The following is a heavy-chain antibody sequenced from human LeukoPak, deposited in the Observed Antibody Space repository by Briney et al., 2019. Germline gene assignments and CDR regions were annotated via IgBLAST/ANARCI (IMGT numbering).Heavy chain of an antibody. D-gene: IGHD2-2*01. CDR1: GGTFSSYA. J-gene: IGHJ4*02. CDR3: AELGYCSSTSCLYFDY. Sequence: ASVKVSCKASGGTFSSYAISWVRQAPGQGLEWMGGIIPIFGTANYAQKFQGRVTITADESTSTAYMELSSLRSEDTAVYYCAELGYCSSTSCLYFDYWGQGTLVTVSS. V-gene: IGHV1-69*13. CDR2: IIPIFGTA.